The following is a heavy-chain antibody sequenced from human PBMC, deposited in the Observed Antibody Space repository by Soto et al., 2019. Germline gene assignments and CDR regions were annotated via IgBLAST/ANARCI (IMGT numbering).Heavy chain of an antibody. J-gene: IGHJ4*02. D-gene: IGHD3-22*01. CDR1: GGTFSRHA. CDR2: IIPIFGTA. Sequence: QVQLVQSGAEVRKPGSSVKVSCKASGGTFSRHAISWVRQAPGQGLDWMGGIIPIFGTANHAQKFQGRVTIIADESTSTVYMEWSSLRSEDTAMYYCARGWGYDSNDYYYAYWGQGTLVIVSS. V-gene: IGHV1-69*01. CDR3: ARGWGYDSNDYYYAY.